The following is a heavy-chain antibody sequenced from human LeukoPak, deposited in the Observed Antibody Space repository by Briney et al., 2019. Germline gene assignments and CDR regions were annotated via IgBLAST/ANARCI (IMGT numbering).Heavy chain of an antibody. J-gene: IGHJ4*02. D-gene: IGHD6-13*01. CDR3: AKAPPAAAGSGEFDY. Sequence: GGSLRLSCAASGFTFDDYAMHWVRQAPGKGLEWVSGISWNSGSIGYADSAKGRFTISRDNAKNSLYLQMNSLRAEDTVLYYCAKAPPAAAGSGEFDYWGQGTLVTVSS. CDR1: GFTFDDYA. V-gene: IGHV3-9*01. CDR2: ISWNSGSI.